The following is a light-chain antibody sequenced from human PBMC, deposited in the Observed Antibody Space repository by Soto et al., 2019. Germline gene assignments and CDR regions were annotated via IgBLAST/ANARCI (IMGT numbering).Light chain of an antibody. J-gene: IGKJ1*01. CDR3: QQYGSSLCT. CDR2: DAS. CDR1: QSVSSSY. V-gene: IGKV3D-20*01. Sequence: EIGLTQSPATLSLSPGERATLSCGASQSVSSSYLAWYQQKPGLAPRLLIYDASSRATGIPDRFSGSGSGTDFTLNMSRLEPEDFAVDYCQQYGSSLCTFGQGTKVEIK.